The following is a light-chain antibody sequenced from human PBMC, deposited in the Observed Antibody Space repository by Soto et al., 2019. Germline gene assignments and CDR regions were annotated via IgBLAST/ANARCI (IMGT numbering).Light chain of an antibody. Sequence: HAVLTQEPSLTLSPGGTVTLTCVSSTGAVTNGHYPYWFQQKPGQAPRTLIYDTTNRHSWTPARFSGSLLGGKAALTLSGAQPEDEAEYYCLLSYNGPYVFGTGTKVTVL. CDR2: DTT. CDR3: LLSYNGPYV. V-gene: IGLV7-46*01. J-gene: IGLJ1*01. CDR1: TGAVTNGHY.